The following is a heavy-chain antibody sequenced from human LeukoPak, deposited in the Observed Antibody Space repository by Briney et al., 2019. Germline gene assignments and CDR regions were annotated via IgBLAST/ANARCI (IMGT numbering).Heavy chain of an antibody. CDR3: TTAGVLLWFGELFRYYFDY. Sequence: GGSLRLSCAASGFTFSNAWMSWVRQAPGKGLEWVGPIKSKTDGGTTDYAAPVKGRFTISRDDSKNTLYLQMNSLKTEDTAVYYCTTAGVLLWFGELFRYYFDYWGQGTLVTVSS. CDR1: GFTFSNAW. J-gene: IGHJ4*02. D-gene: IGHD3-10*01. V-gene: IGHV3-15*01. CDR2: IKSKTDGGTT.